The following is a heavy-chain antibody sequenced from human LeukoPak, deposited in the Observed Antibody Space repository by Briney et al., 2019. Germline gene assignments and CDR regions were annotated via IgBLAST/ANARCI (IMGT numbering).Heavy chain of an antibody. Sequence: PSETLSLTCTVCGGSISSYYWSWIRQPAGKGLEWIGRIYTSGSTNYNPSLKSRVTMSLDTSKNQFSLKLSSVTAADTAVYYCARARDTIFGVVRRAFDYWGQGTLVTVSS. V-gene: IGHV4-4*07. J-gene: IGHJ4*02. CDR2: IYTSGST. CDR3: ARARDTIFGVVRRAFDY. CDR1: GGSISSYY. D-gene: IGHD3-3*01.